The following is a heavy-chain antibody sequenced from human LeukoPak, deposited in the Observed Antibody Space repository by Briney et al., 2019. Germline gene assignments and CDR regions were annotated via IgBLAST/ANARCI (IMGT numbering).Heavy chain of an antibody. CDR1: GFTFSSYW. Sequence: GGSLRLSCAASGFTFSSYWMYWVRQAPGKGLVSVSRINGDGSTTSYADSVKVRFTISRDNAKNTLYLQVNSLRAEDTAVYYCARDTPHDYWGQGTLVTVSS. J-gene: IGHJ4*02. V-gene: IGHV3-74*01. CDR3: ARDTPHDY. CDR2: INGDGSTT.